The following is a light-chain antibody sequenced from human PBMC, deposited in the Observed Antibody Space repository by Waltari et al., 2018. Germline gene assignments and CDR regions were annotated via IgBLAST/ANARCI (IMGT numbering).Light chain of an antibody. CDR3: QQYSGSPLT. Sequence: DIVLTQSPDSRAVSLGERATMHCKSTQSLLDTSNNKNYLALYRQNPGQPPQLLFYWASTRNSGVPGRLSGGGSGSDFTLTISGLQADDVAVYYCQQYSGSPLTFGGGTKVEIE. CDR2: WAS. CDR1: QSLLDTSNNKNY. J-gene: IGKJ4*01. V-gene: IGKV4-1*01.